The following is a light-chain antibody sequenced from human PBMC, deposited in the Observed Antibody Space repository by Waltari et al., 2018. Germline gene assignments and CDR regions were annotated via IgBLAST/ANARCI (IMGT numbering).Light chain of an antibody. CDR2: DVT. V-gene: IGLV2-14*03. CDR1: NNDVRASTF. CDR3: CSFTATHTLL. J-gene: IGLJ2*01. Sequence: QSALTQPASVSGSPGQSITISCTGTNNDVRASTFAPWYQQHPGRAPQLMIYDVTERPSGISYRFSGSKSANTASLTISGLLPEDEAIYYCCSFTATHTLLFGGGTTVTVL.